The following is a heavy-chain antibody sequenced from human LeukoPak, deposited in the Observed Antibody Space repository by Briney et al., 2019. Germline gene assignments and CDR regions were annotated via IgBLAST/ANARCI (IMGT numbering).Heavy chain of an antibody. CDR3: TRSSFPYYFDY. CDR1: GFTFSSYW. J-gene: IGHJ4*02. CDR2: INSDGSST. V-gene: IGHV3-74*01. Sequence: PGGSLRLSCAAFGFTFSSYWMHWVRQAPGKGLVWVSRINSDGSSTSYADSVKGRFTISRDNAKNTLYLQMNSVTAEDTAVYYCTRSSFPYYFDYWGQGTLVTVSS. D-gene: IGHD2/OR15-2a*01.